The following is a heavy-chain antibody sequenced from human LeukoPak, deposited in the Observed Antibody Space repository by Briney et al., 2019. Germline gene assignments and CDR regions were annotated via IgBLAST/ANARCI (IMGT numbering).Heavy chain of an antibody. Sequence: GGSVRLSCAASGFTFSIYCMSWVRQAPGKGLEGVANINQGGSQKNYVDPVKGRFTITRDNAKNTFYLKMSSLRPEATSVYYCVAGDWGARDSFDLWGRGTMVTVSS. J-gene: IGHJ3*01. V-gene: IGHV3-7*03. D-gene: IGHD2-21*02. CDR1: GFTFSIYC. CDR3: VAGDWGARDSFDL. CDR2: INQGGSQK.